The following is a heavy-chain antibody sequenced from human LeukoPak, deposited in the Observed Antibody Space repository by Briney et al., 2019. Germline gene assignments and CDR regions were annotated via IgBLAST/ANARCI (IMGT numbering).Heavy chain of an antibody. Sequence: SVKVSCKASGGTFSSYAISWVRQAPGQGLEWMGGIIPIFGTANYAQKFQGRVTITTDESTSTAYMELSSLRSEDTAVYYCARPLGHNQEFDYWGQGTLVTVSS. D-gene: IGHD1-1*01. V-gene: IGHV1-69*05. CDR1: GGTFSSYA. CDR3: ARPLGHNQEFDY. J-gene: IGHJ4*02. CDR2: IIPIFGTA.